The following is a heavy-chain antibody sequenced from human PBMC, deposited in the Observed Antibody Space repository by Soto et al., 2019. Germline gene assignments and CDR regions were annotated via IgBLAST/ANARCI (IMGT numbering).Heavy chain of an antibody. CDR2: ISAYNGNT. J-gene: IGHJ3*02. CDR1: GYTFTSYG. CDR3: ARGKSLGYCSSTSCSQSGINMVRGVLELDAFDI. D-gene: IGHD2-2*01. V-gene: IGHV1-18*01. Sequence: ASVKVSCKASGYTFTSYGISWVRQAPGQGLEWMGWISAYNGNTNYAQKLQGRVTMTTDTSTSTAYMELRSLRSDDTAAYYCARGKSLGYCSSTSCSQSGINMVRGVLELDAFDIWGQGTMVTVSS.